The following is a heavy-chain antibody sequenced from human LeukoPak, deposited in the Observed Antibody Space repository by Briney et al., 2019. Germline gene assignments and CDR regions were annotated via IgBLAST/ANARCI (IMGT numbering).Heavy chain of an antibody. V-gene: IGHV3-23*01. J-gene: IGHJ5*02. CDR1: GFTFSSLA. CDR2: VSGAGSVT. D-gene: IGHD4-17*01. Sequence: PGGSLRLSCAASGFTFSSLAMHWVRQAPGKGLEWVSVVSGAGSVTYYADSVKGRFTTSRDNSKNTLYLQMNSLRAEDTAVYYCARGLYGDYVSLWFDPWGQGTLVTVSS. CDR3: ARGLYGDYVSLWFDP.